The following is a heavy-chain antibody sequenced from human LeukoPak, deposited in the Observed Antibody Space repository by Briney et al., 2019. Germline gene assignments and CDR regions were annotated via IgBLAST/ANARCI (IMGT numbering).Heavy chain of an antibody. V-gene: IGHV3-53*01. J-gene: IGHJ4*02. CDR3: ARIRGASGWYYFDY. CDR1: GFTVNSNY. D-gene: IGHD6-19*01. Sequence: GGSLRLSCAASGFTVNSNYMSWVRQAPGKGLEWVSVLYTGGNTLYADSVKGRFTISRDNSKNTLYLQMNSLRAEDTAVYYCARIRGASGWYYFDYWGQGTLVTVSS. CDR2: LYTGGNT.